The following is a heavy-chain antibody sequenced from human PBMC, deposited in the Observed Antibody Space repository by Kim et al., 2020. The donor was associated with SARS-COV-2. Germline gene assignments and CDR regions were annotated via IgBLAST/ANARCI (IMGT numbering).Heavy chain of an antibody. CDR2: ISGSGGST. Sequence: GGSLRLSCAASGFTFSSYAMSWVRQAPGKGLEWVSAISGSGGSTYYADSVKGRFTISRDNSKNTLYLQMNSLRAEDTAVYYCAKVRRWVFGLYYYYGMDVWGQGTTVTVSS. J-gene: IGHJ6*02. CDR3: AKVRRWVFGLYYYYGMDV. D-gene: IGHD3-10*02. V-gene: IGHV3-23*01. CDR1: GFTFSSYA.